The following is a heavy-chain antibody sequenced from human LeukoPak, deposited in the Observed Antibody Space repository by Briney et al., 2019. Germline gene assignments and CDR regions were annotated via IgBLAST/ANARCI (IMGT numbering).Heavy chain of an antibody. V-gene: IGHV3-53*01. D-gene: IGHD1-14*01. CDR3: ARGVEPLAANTLAY. CDR1: GFTVSSYA. Sequence: GGSLRLSCAASGFTVSSYAMSWVRQAPGKGLEWVSVLYSDGNTKYADSVQGRFTISRDNSKNTLYLEMNSLSPDDTAVYYCARGVEPLAANTLAYWGQGTLVTVSS. J-gene: IGHJ4*02. CDR2: LYSDGNT.